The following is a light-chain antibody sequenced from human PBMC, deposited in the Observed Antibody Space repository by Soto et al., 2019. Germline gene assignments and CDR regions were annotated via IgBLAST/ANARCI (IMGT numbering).Light chain of an antibody. CDR1: SGDLGSYNR. V-gene: IGLV2-14*01. J-gene: IGLJ1*01. CDR3: QSYDTSLGGSRG. CDR2: EVT. Sequence: QSALTQPASVSGSPGQSITISCTGTSGDLGSYNRVSWYQQHPGKAPKLIIYEVTDRPSGVSNRFSGSKSGNTASLTISGLQDEDEAEYSCQSYDTSLGGSRGFGTGTKVTVL.